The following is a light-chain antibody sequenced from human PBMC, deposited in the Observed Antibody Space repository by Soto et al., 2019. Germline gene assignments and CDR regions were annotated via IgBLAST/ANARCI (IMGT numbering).Light chain of an antibody. CDR1: QSISSW. CDR3: QQYNSYSYT. V-gene: IGKV1-5*01. CDR2: DDS. Sequence: DIPMTQSPSTLSASVGDRVTITCRASQSISSWLAWYQQKPGKAPKLLIYDDSILEGGVPSRFSGSGSGTEFTLTISSLQPDDFATYYCQQYNSYSYTFGQGTKLEIK. J-gene: IGKJ2*01.